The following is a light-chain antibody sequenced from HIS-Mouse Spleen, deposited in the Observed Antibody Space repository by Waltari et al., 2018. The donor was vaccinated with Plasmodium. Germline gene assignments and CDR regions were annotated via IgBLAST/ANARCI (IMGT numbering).Light chain of an antibody. J-gene: IGLJ3*02. Sequence: QAVLTQPSSLSASPGASASLTCTLRSGINVGTYRIYWYQQKPGRPPQYHLRYKSDSDKQQGSGVPSRFSGSKDASANAGILLISGLQSEDEADYYCMIWHSSAWVFGGGTKLTVL. CDR1: SGINVGTYR. CDR3: MIWHSSAWV. V-gene: IGLV5-45*03. CDR2: YKSDSDK.